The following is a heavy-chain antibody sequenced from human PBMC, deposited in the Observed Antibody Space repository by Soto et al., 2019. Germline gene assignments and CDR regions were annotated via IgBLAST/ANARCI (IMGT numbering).Heavy chain of an antibody. J-gene: IGHJ3*02. Sequence: EVQLLESGGGLVQPGGSLRLSCAASGFTFSSSAMSWVRQAPGKRLEWVSAISGSGGSPYYADSVKGRFTISRDNYKKTLYLQMNSLRAEDTAVYYCALDYYGSGSYPNDAFDIWGQGTMLTVSS. CDR3: ALDYYGSGSYPNDAFDI. V-gene: IGHV3-23*01. CDR2: ISGSGGSP. D-gene: IGHD3-10*01. CDR1: GFTFSSSA.